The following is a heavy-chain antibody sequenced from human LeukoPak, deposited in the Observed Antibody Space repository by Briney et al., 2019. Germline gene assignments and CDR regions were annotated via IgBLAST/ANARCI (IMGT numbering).Heavy chain of an antibody. CDR3: ARSGDAYYDFWSGYYTDYFFDY. D-gene: IGHD3-3*01. CDR1: GYTFTGYY. CDR2: INPDSGGT. J-gene: IGHJ4*02. V-gene: IGHV1-2*02. Sequence: GASVKVSCKASGYTFTGYYMHWVRQAPGQGLEWMGWINPDSGGTNYAQKFQGRVTVTRDTSISTAYMELSRLRSDDTAVYYCARSGDAYYDFWSGYYTDYFFDYWAREPWSPSPQ.